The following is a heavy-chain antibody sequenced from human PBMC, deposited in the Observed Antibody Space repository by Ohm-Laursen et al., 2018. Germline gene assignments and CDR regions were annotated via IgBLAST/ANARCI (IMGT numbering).Heavy chain of an antibody. Sequence: SLRLSCSASGFTFSTYWMNWFRQAPGKGLESVASINQDGSEKYFVDSVRGRFSVSRDNAKNSLDLQMNSLRAEDTAVYYCVRDAAYGLFDHWGQGTLVTVSS. J-gene: IGHJ4*02. CDR2: INQDGSEK. CDR1: GFTFSTYW. D-gene: IGHD4-17*01. V-gene: IGHV3-7*01. CDR3: VRDAAYGLFDH.